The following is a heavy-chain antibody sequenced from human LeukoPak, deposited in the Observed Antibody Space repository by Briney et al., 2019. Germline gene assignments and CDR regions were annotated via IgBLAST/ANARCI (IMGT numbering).Heavy chain of an antibody. V-gene: IGHV3-33*01. CDR1: GFSFSHHA. CDR2: VWYDGSNK. D-gene: IGHD3-10*01. J-gene: IGHJ4*02. Sequence: PGGSLRLSCAASGFSFSHHAMQWVRHSPGKGLEWVALVWYDGSNKYYADSVKGRFTISRDNSKNSLYLQMDSLRAEDTAVYHCARDYDTNPYYADYWGQGTLVTVSS. CDR3: ARDYDTNPYYADY.